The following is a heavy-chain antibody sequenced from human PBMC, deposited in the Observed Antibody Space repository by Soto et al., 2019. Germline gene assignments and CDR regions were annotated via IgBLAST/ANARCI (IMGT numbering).Heavy chain of an antibody. Sequence: SETLSLTCTVSGGSISSGGYYWSWIRQHPGKGLEWIGRIYTSGSTNYNPSLKSRVTMSVDTSKNQFSLKLSSATAADTAVYYCARENTIFGVVIIGFDYWGQGTLVTVS. D-gene: IGHD3-3*01. J-gene: IGHJ4*02. V-gene: IGHV4-61*02. CDR2: IYTSGST. CDR1: GGSISSGGYY. CDR3: ARENTIFGVVIIGFDY.